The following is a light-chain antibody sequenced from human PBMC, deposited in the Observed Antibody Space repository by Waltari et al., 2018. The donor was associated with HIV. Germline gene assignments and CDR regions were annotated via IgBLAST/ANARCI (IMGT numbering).Light chain of an antibody. V-gene: IGLV2-11*01. CDR1: SRDVGGYDS. J-gene: IGLJ1*01. CDR2: DVT. CDR3: CSYAGSYSYV. Sequence: QSALTQPRSVSGSPGQSVTVSCTEASRDVGGYDSVSWYQQHPGKAPKLIIYDVTKRPSGVPGLLSGSRSGATASLTISGLQSDAEADYYCCSYAGSYSYVFGAGTRVIVL.